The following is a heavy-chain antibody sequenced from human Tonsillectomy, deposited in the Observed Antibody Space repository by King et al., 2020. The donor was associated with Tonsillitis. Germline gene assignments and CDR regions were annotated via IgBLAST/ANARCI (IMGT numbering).Heavy chain of an antibody. Sequence: DVQLVESGGGLVQPGGSLRLSCAASGFTFSTYSLNWVRQAPGQGLEWVSYISSSSSTIYYADSVKGRFTISRDNAKNSLYLQMNSLRAEDTAIYYCARDRSAPFDWLPASFAYWGQGTLVSVSS. CDR3: ARDRSAPFDWLPASFAY. CDR2: ISSSSSTI. D-gene: IGHD3-9*01. V-gene: IGHV3-48*01. J-gene: IGHJ4*02. CDR1: GFTFSTYS.